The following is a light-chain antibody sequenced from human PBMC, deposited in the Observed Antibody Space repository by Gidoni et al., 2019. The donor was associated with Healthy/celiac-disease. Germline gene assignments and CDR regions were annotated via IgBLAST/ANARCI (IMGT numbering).Light chain of an antibody. CDR3: QSADSSGTYVV. CDR1: ALPKQD. J-gene: IGLJ2*01. V-gene: IGLV3-25*03. CDR2: KDG. Sequence: SYELTQPPSVSGSPGQTARSTCSGDALPKQDAYWYQQTPGQAPVLVLDKDGERPSVLPERFSGSSSGTTVTLTISGVQAADEAYYYCQSADSSGTYVVFGGGTKLTVL.